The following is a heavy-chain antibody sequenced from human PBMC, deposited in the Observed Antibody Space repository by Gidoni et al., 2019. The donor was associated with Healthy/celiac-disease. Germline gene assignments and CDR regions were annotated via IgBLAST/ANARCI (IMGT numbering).Heavy chain of an antibody. V-gene: IGHV3-49*03. Sequence: EVQLVESGGGLVQPGRSLRLSCTASEFTFGDYAMSWFRQAPGKGLEWVGFIRSKAYGGTTEYAASVKGRFTISRDDSKSIAYLQMNSLKTEDTAVYYCTRSLHIVVVPAAFADYWGQGTLVTVSS. D-gene: IGHD2-2*01. CDR1: EFTFGDYA. CDR3: TRSLHIVVVPAAFADY. J-gene: IGHJ4*02. CDR2: IRSKAYGGTT.